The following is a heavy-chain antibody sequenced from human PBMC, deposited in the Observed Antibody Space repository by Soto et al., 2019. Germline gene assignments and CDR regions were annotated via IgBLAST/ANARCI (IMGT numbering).Heavy chain of an antibody. CDR2: IFSNDEK. Sequence: SGPTLVNPTETLTLTCTVSGFSLSNVRMGVSWIRQPPGKALEWLAHIFSNDEKSYSTSLKSRLTISKDTSRGQVVLTMTNMDPVDTATYYCARTTITSFLFDYWGQGTLVTVSS. D-gene: IGHD5-12*01. CDR3: ARTTITSFLFDY. J-gene: IGHJ4*02. V-gene: IGHV2-26*01. CDR1: GFSLSNVRMG.